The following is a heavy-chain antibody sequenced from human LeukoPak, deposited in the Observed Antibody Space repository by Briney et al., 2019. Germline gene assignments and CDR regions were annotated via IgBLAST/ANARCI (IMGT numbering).Heavy chain of an antibody. D-gene: IGHD3-10*01. V-gene: IGHV3-33*01. CDR3: ARAMVRGVPGGGFDP. CDR1: GFTFSSYG. Sequence: PGGSLRLSCAASGFTFSSYGMHWVRQAPGKGLEWVAVMWYDGSNKYYADSVKGRFTISRDNSKNTLYLQMNSLRAEDTAVYYCARAMVRGVPGGGFDPWGQGTLVTVSS. J-gene: IGHJ5*02. CDR2: MWYDGSNK.